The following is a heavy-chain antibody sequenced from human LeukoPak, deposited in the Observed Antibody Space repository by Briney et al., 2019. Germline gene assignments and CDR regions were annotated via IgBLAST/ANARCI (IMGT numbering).Heavy chain of an antibody. Sequence: SETLSLTCAVYGGSFSGYYWSWIRQPPGKGLEWIGEINHSGSANYNPSLKSRVTISADTSKNQFSLNLSSVTAADTAVYYCARGRSRYCSSTSCRRYGMDVWGKGTTVTVSS. J-gene: IGHJ6*04. CDR1: GGSFSGYY. D-gene: IGHD2-2*01. V-gene: IGHV4-34*01. CDR2: INHSGSA. CDR3: ARGRSRYCSSTSCRRYGMDV.